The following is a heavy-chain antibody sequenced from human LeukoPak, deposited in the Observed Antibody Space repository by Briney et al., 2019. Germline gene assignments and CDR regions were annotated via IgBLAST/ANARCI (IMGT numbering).Heavy chain of an antibody. CDR3: ARVVVPAAIDWFDP. J-gene: IGHJ5*02. Sequence: SETLSLTCAVYGGSFSGYYWSWIRQPPGKGLEWIGEINHSGSTNYNPSLKSRVTISVDTSKSQFSLKLSSVTAADTAVYYCARVVVPAAIDWFDPWGQGTLVTVPS. CDR1: GGSFSGYY. D-gene: IGHD2-2*01. V-gene: IGHV4-34*01. CDR2: INHSGST.